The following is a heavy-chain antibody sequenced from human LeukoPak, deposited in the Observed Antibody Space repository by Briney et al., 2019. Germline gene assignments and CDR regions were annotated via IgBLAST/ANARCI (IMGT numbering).Heavy chain of an antibody. CDR3: TTDYGDYEKVTGAFDI. J-gene: IGHJ3*02. CDR1: GFTFSDYW. CDR2: IKSKTDGGTT. D-gene: IGHD4-17*01. Sequence: GGSLRLSCATSGFTFSDYWMHWVRQAPGKGLEWVGRIKSKTDGGTTDYAAPVKGRFTISRDDSKNTLYLQMNSLKTEDTAVYYCTTDYGDYEKVTGAFDIWGQGTMVTVSS. V-gene: IGHV3-15*07.